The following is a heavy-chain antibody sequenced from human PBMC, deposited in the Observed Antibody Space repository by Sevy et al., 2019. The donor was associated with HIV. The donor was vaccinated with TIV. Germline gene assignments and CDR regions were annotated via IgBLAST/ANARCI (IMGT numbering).Heavy chain of an antibody. CDR1: GFTFSSYW. CDR3: ASYVVPAATYYYYGMDV. D-gene: IGHD2-2*01. CDR2: INSDGSST. V-gene: IGHV3-74*01. J-gene: IGHJ6*02. Sequence: GGSLRLSCAASGFTFSSYWMSWVSQAPGKGLVWVSRINSDGSSTSYADSVKGRFTISRDNAKNTLYLQMNSLRAEDTAVYYCASYVVPAATYYYYGMDVWGQGTTVTVSS.